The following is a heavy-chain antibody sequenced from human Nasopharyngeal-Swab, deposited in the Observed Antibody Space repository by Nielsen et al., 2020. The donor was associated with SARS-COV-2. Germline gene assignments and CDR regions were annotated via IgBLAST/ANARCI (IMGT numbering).Heavy chain of an antibody. V-gene: IGHV3-7*01. CDR3: ARGYSSPDV. J-gene: IGHJ6*04. CDR2: IKQDGSEK. Sequence: GESLKISCAASGFTFSSYWMSWVRQAPGKGLEWVANIKQDGSEKYYVDSVKGRFTISRDNAKNSLYLQMNSLRAEDTAVYYCARGYSSPDVWGKGTTVTVSP. D-gene: IGHD6-13*01. CDR1: GFTFSSYW.